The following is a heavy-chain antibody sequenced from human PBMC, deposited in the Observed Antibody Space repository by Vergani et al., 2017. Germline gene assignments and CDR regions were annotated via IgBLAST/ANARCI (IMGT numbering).Heavy chain of an antibody. CDR1: GYTFTSYY. Sequence: QVQLVQSGAEVKKPGASVKVSCKASGYTFTSYYMHWVRQAPGQGLEWMGIINPSGGSTSYAQKFQGRVTMTRDTSTSTVYMELSSLRSEDTAVYYCARGGSSSSSRLAPLSAFDIWGQGTMVTVSS. V-gene: IGHV1-46*01. CDR2: INPSGGST. J-gene: IGHJ3*02. CDR3: ARGGSSSSSRLAPLSAFDI. D-gene: IGHD6-6*01.